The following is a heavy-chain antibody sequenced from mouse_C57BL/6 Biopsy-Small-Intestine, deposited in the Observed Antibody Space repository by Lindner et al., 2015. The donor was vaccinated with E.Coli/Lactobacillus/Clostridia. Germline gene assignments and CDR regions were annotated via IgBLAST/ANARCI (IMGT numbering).Heavy chain of an antibody. CDR2: ISSGSSTI. CDR1: GFTFSDYG. Sequence: VQLQESGGGLVKPGGSPKLSCAASGFTFSDYGMHWVRQAPEKGLEWVAYISSGSSTIYYADTVKGRFTISRDNAKSTLFLQMTSLRSDDTAMYYCARGTGRGFDYWGQGTTLTVSS. V-gene: IGHV5-17*01. J-gene: IGHJ2*01. CDR3: ARGTGRGFDY. D-gene: IGHD4-1*01.